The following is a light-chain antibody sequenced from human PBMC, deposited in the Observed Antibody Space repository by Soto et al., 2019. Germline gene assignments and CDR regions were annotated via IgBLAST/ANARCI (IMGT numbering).Light chain of an antibody. J-gene: IGLJ1*01. V-gene: IGLV2-8*01. CDR1: SSDVGANNY. CDR2: EVT. CDR3: SSYAGANRV. Sequence: QSVLTQPPSASGSPGQSVTISCTGTSSDVGANNYVSWYQQHPGKAPKLMIYEVTKRPSGVPDRFSGSKSVNTASLTVSGLQAEDEADYYCSSYAGANRVFGTGTKLTVL.